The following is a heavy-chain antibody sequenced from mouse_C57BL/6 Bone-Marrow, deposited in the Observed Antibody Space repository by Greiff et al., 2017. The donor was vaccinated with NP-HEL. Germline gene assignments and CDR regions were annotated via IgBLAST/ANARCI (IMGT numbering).Heavy chain of an antibody. Sequence: VQLKESGAELVRPGASVTLSCKASGYTFTDYEMHWVKQTPVHGLEWIGAIDPETGGTAYNQKFKGKAILTADKSSSTAYMELRSLTSEDSAVYYCTTMVTTRAWFAYWGQGTLVTVSA. CDR3: TTMVTTRAWFAY. V-gene: IGHV1-15*01. CDR2: IDPETGGT. J-gene: IGHJ3*01. CDR1: GYTFTDYE. D-gene: IGHD2-2*01.